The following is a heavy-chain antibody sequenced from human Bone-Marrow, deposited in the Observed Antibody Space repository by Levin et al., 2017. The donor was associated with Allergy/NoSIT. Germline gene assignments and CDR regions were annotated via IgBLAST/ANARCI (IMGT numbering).Heavy chain of an antibody. V-gene: IGHV3-30-3*01. J-gene: IGHJ4*02. CDR1: GFTFSSYA. Sequence: GGSLRLSCAASGFTFSSYAMHWVRQAPGKGLEWVAVISYDGSNKYYADSVKGRFTISRDNSKNTLYLQMNSLRAEDTAVYYCARESYYYDSSGYYYFRKNETFDYWGQGTLVTVSS. D-gene: IGHD3-22*01. CDR3: ARESYYYDSSGYYYFRKNETFDY. CDR2: ISYDGSNK.